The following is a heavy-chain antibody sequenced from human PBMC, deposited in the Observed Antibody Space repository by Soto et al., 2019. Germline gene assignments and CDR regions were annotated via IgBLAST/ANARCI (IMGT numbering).Heavy chain of an antibody. D-gene: IGHD3-10*01. V-gene: IGHV1-69*12. CDR1: GGTFSSYA. CDR2: IIPIFGTA. CDR3: ALHYGSGSNYYYYGMDV. Sequence: QVQLVQSGAEVKKPGSSVKVSCKASGGTFSSYAISWVRQARGQGLEWMGGIIPIFGTADYAQKFQGRVTITADESTSTAYMELSSLRSEDTAVYYCALHYGSGSNYYYYGMDVWGQGTTVTVSS. J-gene: IGHJ6*02.